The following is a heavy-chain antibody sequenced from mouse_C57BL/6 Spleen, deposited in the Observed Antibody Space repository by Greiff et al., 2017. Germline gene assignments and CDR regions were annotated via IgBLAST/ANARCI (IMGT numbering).Heavy chain of an antibody. CDR1: GYTFTSYW. CDR3: ARAYDGPTREWFAY. Sequence: QVQLQQSGAELVMPGASVKLSCKASGYTFTSYWMHWVKQRPGQGLEWIGEIDPSDSYTNYNQKFKGKSTLTVDKSSSTAYMQLSSLTSEDAAVYYCARAYDGPTREWFAYWGQGTLVTVSA. D-gene: IGHD2-3*01. J-gene: IGHJ3*01. V-gene: IGHV1-69*01. CDR2: IDPSDSYT.